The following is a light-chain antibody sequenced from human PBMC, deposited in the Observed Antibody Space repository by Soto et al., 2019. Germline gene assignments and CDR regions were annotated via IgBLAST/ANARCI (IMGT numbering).Light chain of an antibody. Sequence: EFVLTQSPGTLSLSPGERATLSCRASQSVSSSFLAWYQQKPGQAPRILIYGASTRATGIPDRFSGSGSGTDCTLAISRLEPEGFAVYYCQQYGSSPPLTFGGGTKVEIK. CDR3: QQYGSSPPLT. V-gene: IGKV3-20*01. CDR1: QSVSSSF. J-gene: IGKJ4*01. CDR2: GAS.